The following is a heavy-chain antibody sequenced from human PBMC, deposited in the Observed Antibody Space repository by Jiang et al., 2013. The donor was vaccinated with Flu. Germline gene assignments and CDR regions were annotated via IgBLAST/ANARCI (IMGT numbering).Heavy chain of an antibody. V-gene: IGHV4-39*01. Sequence: KPSETLSLTCTVSGGSISSSSYYWGWIRQPPGKGLEWIGSIYYSGSTYYNPSLKNRVTISVDTSKNQFSLKLSSVTAADTAVYYCARGGGNSGMVDYWGQGTLVTVSS. CDR1: GGSISSSSYY. J-gene: IGHJ4*02. D-gene: IGHD4-23*01. CDR2: IYYSGST. CDR3: ARGGGNSGMVDY.